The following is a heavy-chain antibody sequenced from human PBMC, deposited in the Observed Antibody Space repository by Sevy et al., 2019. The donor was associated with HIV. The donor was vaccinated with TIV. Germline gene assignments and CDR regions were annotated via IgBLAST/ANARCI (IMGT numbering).Heavy chain of an antibody. Sequence: GGSLRLSCEASGFTISTYGMHWVRQAPGKGLEWVAIIWYDGTNKYYADSVKGRFTISRDNSENTLYLQMNSLRAEDTAVYYCSYGSTFPQFDYWGQGTLVTVSS. D-gene: IGHD3-10*01. J-gene: IGHJ4*02. V-gene: IGHV3-33*01. CDR3: SYGSTFPQFDY. CDR2: IWYDGTNK. CDR1: GFTISTYG.